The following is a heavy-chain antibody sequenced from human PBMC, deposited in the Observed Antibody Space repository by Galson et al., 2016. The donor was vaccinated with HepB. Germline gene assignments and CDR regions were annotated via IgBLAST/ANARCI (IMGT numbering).Heavy chain of an antibody. Sequence: SLRLSCAASGFSFSDYYMTWIRQAPGKGLEYISYISTSGDIIYYADSVKGRFTVSRDNAKNSLYLQMNSLRAEDTAVYYCGRDGEFDYYYGTDAWGQGTTVTVSS. J-gene: IGHJ6*02. CDR1: GFSFSDYY. CDR3: GRDGEFDYYYGTDA. CDR2: ISTSGDII. V-gene: IGHV3-11*01.